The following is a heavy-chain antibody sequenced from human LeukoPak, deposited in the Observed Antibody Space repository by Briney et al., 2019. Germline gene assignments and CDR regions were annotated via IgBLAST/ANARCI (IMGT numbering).Heavy chain of an antibody. J-gene: IGHJ4*02. Sequence: PSETLSLTCAVYGGSFSGYYWSWIRQPPGKGLEWIGEINHSGSTNYNPSLKSRVTISVDTSKNQFSLKLSSVTAADTAVYYCASFYMGADWGQGTLVTVSS. CDR3: ASFYMGAD. CDR2: INHSGST. D-gene: IGHD3-16*01. CDR1: GGSFSGYY. V-gene: IGHV4-34*01.